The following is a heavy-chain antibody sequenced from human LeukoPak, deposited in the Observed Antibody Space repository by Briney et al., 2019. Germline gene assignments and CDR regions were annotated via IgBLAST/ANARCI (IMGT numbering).Heavy chain of an antibody. CDR3: ARGRRGSYRLDY. CDR1: GYSISSGYY. Sequence: SETLSLTCTVSGYSISSGYYWGWIRQPPGKGLEWIGSIYHSGSTYYNPSLKSRVTISVDTSKNQFSLKLSSVTAADTAVYYCARGRRGSYRLDYWGQGTLVTVSS. D-gene: IGHD3-16*02. V-gene: IGHV4-38-2*02. CDR2: IYHSGST. J-gene: IGHJ4*02.